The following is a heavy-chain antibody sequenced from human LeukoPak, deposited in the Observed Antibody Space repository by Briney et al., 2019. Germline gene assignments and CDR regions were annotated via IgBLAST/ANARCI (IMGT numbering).Heavy chain of an antibody. CDR2: IIPSDGST. CDR3: ARGKVVTMVRGVIIPYFDY. CDR1: VSSFTTYF. Sequence: ASVKVSCTPSVSSFTTYFIHWVRQAPAPGLEWMGIIIPSDGSTSYAQKFQYRVHMTRDTSASTVYMELSSLRSEDTAVYYCARGKVVTMVRGVIIPYFDYWGQGTLVTVSS. J-gene: IGHJ4*02. V-gene: IGHV1-46*01. D-gene: IGHD3-10*01.